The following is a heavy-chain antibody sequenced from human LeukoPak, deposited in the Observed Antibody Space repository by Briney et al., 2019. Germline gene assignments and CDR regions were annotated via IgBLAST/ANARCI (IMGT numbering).Heavy chain of an antibody. CDR2: IKQDGSEK. CDR3: ARDHLDAFDI. CDR1: GFTFSSYA. V-gene: IGHV3-7*01. Sequence: GGSLRLSCAASGFTFSSYAMSWVRQAPGKGLEWVANIKQDGSEKYYVDSVKGRFTISRDNAKNSLYLQMNSLRAEDTAVYYCARDHLDAFDIWGQGTMVTVSS. J-gene: IGHJ3*02.